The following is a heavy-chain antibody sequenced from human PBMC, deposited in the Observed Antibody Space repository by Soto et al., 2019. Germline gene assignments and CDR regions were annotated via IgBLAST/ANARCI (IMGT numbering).Heavy chain of an antibody. Sequence: EVQLVESGGGLVQRGGSLRLSCAASGFTFSSYAMNWVRQAPGKGLEWVSVISGSGGSKYYADSVKGRFTISRDNNKNPLFQQMSTMGDEDTALYYGASGSSVWYFDYWGQGTLVTVSS. CDR1: GFTFSSYA. V-gene: IGHV3-23*04. D-gene: IGHD6-13*01. CDR3: ASGSSVWYFDY. J-gene: IGHJ4*02. CDR2: ISGSGGSK.